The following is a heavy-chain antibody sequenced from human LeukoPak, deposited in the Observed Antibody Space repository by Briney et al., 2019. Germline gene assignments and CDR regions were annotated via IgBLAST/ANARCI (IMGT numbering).Heavy chain of an antibody. CDR3: ARPSGYSYGPHAFDI. J-gene: IGHJ3*02. CDR1: GGSISSSSYY. V-gene: IGHV4-39*07. Sequence: SETLSLTCTVSGGSISSSSYYWGWIRQPPGKGLEWIGSIYYSGSTYYNPSLKRRVTISVDTSKNQFSLKLSSVTAADTAVYYCARPSGYSYGPHAFDIWGQGTMVTVSS. CDR2: IYYSGST. D-gene: IGHD5-18*01.